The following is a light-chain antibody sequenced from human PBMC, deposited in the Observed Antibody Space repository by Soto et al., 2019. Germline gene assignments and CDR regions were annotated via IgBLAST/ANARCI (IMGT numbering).Light chain of an antibody. Sequence: QSVLTQPASVSGSPGQSITISCTGTSSDVGGHNSVSWYQQHPGKAPKLMIYNVSNRPSGVSNSFSGSKSGNTASLTISRLLAEDEADYYCTSYTSSSTYAFGAGTKVTVL. CDR3: TSYTSSSTYA. J-gene: IGLJ1*01. CDR2: NVS. V-gene: IGLV2-14*01. CDR1: SSDVGGHNS.